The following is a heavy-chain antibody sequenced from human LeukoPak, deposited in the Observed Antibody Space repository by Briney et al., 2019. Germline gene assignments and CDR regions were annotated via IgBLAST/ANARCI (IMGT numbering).Heavy chain of an antibody. Sequence: GESLKISGKGSGYSFTSYWIGWVRQMPGKGLEWMGIIYPGDSDTRYSPSFQGQVTISADKSISTAYLQWSSLKASDTAMYYCATTAFVRDFWSGYSDAFDIWGQGTMVTVSS. CDR2: IYPGDSDT. CDR3: ATTAFVRDFWSGYSDAFDI. V-gene: IGHV5-51*01. CDR1: GYSFTSYW. D-gene: IGHD3-3*01. J-gene: IGHJ3*02.